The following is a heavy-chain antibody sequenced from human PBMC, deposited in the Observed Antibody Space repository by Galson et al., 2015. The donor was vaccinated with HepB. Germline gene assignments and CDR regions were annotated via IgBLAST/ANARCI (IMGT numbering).Heavy chain of an antibody. CDR2: ISYDGNNK. V-gene: IGHV3-30*04. D-gene: IGHD1-26*01. J-gene: IGHJ5*02. Sequence: SLRLSCAASGFTFRNHAMHWVRQAPGKGLQWVAVISYDGNNKYFADSVKGRVTISRDNFKNTLYLQMNSLRVEDTATYYCVREWWERQLDRWGQGTLVTVSS. CDR3: VREWWERQLDR. CDR1: GFTFRNHA.